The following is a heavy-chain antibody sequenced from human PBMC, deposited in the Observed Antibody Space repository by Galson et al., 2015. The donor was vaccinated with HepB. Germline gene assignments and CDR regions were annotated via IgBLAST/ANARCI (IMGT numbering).Heavy chain of an antibody. Sequence: SLRLSCAASGFTFRSYSMNWVRQAPGKGLEWVSYISRSSSTIYYADSVKGRFTISRDNAKNSLYLQMNSLRDDDTAVYYCARVDNDPDGFDIWGQGTMVTVSS. V-gene: IGHV3-48*02. CDR3: ARVDNDPDGFDI. D-gene: IGHD3/OR15-3a*01. CDR2: ISRSSSTI. J-gene: IGHJ3*02. CDR1: GFTFRSYS.